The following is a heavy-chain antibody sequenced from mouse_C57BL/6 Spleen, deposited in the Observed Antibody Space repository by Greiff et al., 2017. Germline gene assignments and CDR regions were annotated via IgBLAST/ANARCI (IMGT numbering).Heavy chain of an antibody. CDR1: GYTFTSYW. J-gene: IGHJ1*03. CDR3: TRGITTVDWYFDV. CDR2: IYPGNSDT. Sequence: VQLQQSGTVLARPGASVKMSCKTSGYTFTSYWMHWVKQRPGQGLEWIGAIYPGNSDTSYNQKFKGKAKLTAVTSASTAYMELSSLTNEDSAVYYCTRGITTVDWYFDVWGTGTTVTVSS. D-gene: IGHD1-1*01. V-gene: IGHV1-5*01.